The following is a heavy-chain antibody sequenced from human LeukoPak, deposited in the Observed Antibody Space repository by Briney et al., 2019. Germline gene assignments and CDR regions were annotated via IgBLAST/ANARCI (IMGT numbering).Heavy chain of an antibody. CDR3: ARDVGTSGWYTSDY. V-gene: IGHV6-1*01. D-gene: IGHD6-19*01. J-gene: IGHJ4*02. CDR1: GDSVSSNNGA. CDR2: TYYRSKWYN. Sequence: SQTLSLTCGIPGDSVSSNNGAWNWIRQSPSRGLEWVGRTYYRSKWYNDYATSLQGRITISPDTSKNQFSLHLYSVTPEDTAVYYCARDVGTSGWYTSDYWGQGILVTVSS.